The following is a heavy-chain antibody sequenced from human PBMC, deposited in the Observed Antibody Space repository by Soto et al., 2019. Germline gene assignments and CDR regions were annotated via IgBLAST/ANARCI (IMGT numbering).Heavy chain of an antibody. Sequence: GGSLRLSCAASGSTFSSYSMNWVRRAPGKGLEWISYISSDSRTKYYADSVKGRFTISRDNAKNSLYLQMNSLRDEDTAVFYCARDAGTGYSSGWYFSEQTYFDYWGQGTLVTVSS. CDR2: ISSDSRTK. J-gene: IGHJ4*02. D-gene: IGHD6-19*01. CDR3: ARDAGTGYSSGWYFSEQTYFDY. CDR1: GSTFSSYS. V-gene: IGHV3-48*02.